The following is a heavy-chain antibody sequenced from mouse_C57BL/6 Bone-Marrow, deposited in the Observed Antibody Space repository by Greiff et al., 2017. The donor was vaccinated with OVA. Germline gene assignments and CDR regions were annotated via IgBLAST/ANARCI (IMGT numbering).Heavy chain of an antibody. CDR1: GFTFSSYG. CDR3: ARHEGEGRFYDY. CDR2: ISSGGSYT. V-gene: IGHV5-6*01. J-gene: IGHJ2*01. Sequence: EVQLLQSGGDLVKPGGSLKLSCAASGFTFSSYGMSWVRQTPDKRLEWVATISSGGSYTYYPDSVKGRFTITRDNASNTLYLQLSSLTSEDTAVDYCARHEGEGRFYDYGGQGTTPTVSS.